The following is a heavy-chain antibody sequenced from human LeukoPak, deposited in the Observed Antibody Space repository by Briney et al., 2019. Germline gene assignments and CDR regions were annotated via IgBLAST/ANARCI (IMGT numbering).Heavy chain of an antibody. CDR3: ARDRVGYYDSSGSDY. J-gene: IGHJ4*02. V-gene: IGHV1-46*01. CDR2: INPSGGRT. Sequence: ASVKLSCKASGYTFTSYYMHWVRQAPGQGIEWMGIINPSGGRTSYAQKFQGRVTMTRDMSTSTVYMELSSLRSEDTAVYYCARDRVGYYDSSGSDYWGRGTLVTASS. D-gene: IGHD3-22*01. CDR1: GYTFTSYY.